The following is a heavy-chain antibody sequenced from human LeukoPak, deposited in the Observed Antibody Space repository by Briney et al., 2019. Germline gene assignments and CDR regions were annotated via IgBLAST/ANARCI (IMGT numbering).Heavy chain of an antibody. CDR2: IGSST. J-gene: IGHJ4*02. V-gene: IGHV3-23*01. CDR1: GFTFTTYA. D-gene: IGHD2-15*01. CDR3: ARDRTYCSAGSCPQLDY. Sequence: GGSLRLSCAASGFTFTTYAMSWVRQAPGKGLEWVSSIGSSTYYADSVKGRFTISRDDSENTLYLQMNGLRSEDTAVYYCARDRTYCSAGSCPQLDYWGQGTLVTVSS.